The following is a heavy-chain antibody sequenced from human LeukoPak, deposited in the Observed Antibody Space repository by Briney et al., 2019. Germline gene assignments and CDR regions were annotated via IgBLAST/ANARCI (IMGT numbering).Heavy chain of an antibody. D-gene: IGHD6-19*01. Sequence: ASVKVSCKPCGYNFPYYIHWVRQAPGQGLEWMGWIDPNSGATISAQKFQGRVTMTRDTSISTAYMELSRLRSDDTAVYYCARDQHKTSGWYLPPYYYYMDVWGKGTTVTVSS. J-gene: IGHJ6*03. CDR3: ARDQHKTSGWYLPPYYYYMDV. CDR1: GYNFPYY. CDR2: IDPNSGAT. V-gene: IGHV1-2*02.